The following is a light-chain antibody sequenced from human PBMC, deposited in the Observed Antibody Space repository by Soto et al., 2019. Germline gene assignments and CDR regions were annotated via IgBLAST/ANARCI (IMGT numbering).Light chain of an antibody. CDR2: GAS. CDR3: HQYGSSTWT. J-gene: IGKJ1*01. CDR1: QSVSSSY. Sequence: DMVLTRSRSTLSLSPGPRPTLSCKASQSVSSSYLAWSQQKPGQAPRLVIYGASSRATGIPDRCSVSGSGTDFTLTFSRLEHEDIAVYFGHQYGSSTWTFCQGTKVDI. V-gene: IGKV3-20*01.